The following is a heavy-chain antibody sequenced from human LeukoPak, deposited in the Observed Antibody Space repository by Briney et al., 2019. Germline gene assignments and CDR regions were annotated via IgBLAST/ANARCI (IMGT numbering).Heavy chain of an antibody. CDR1: GFTFSSYG. CDR3: AKDLFHYDKGGFDY. Sequence: PGGSLRLSCAASGFTFSSYGLHWVRQAPDKGLEWVAFISYDGSNKFYGDSVKGRFTISRDNSKNTLYLQMNSLRTEDAAVYYCAKDLFHYDKGGFDYWGQGTLVTVSS. J-gene: IGHJ4*02. V-gene: IGHV3-30*18. D-gene: IGHD3-22*01. CDR2: ISYDGSNK.